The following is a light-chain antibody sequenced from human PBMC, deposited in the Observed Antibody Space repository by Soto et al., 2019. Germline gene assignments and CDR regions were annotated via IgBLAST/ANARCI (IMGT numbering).Light chain of an antibody. CDR1: QSFPSKS. Sequence: ELVLTQSPVTLSLSPGERATLSFRASQSFPSKSLAWYQRRPGQPPKPLTRAASSRATGIPDRFTGTGSGTDFTLTINRLEPEDFAVYYCQQYFTAPQTFGQGTKVDIK. J-gene: IGKJ1*01. V-gene: IGKV3-20*01. CDR2: AAS. CDR3: QQYFTAPQT.